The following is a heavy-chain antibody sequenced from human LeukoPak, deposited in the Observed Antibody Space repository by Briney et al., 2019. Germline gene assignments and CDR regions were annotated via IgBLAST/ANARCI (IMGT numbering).Heavy chain of an antibody. Sequence: GGSLRLSCAASGFTFTNAWMTWVRQAPGKGLEWVGRIKSTTDGGTTDYAAPVKGRFTISRDDSKNTMSLQMNSLKSEDIAVYYCTYAAFDYWGQGTLVSVSS. CDR3: TYAAFDY. V-gene: IGHV3-15*01. CDR1: GFTFTNAW. J-gene: IGHJ4*02. D-gene: IGHD6-25*01. CDR2: IKSTTDGGTT.